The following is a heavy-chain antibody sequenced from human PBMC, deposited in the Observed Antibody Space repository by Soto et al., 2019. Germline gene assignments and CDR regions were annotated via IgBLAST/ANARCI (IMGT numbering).Heavy chain of an antibody. CDR1: GGTFSSYA. CDR2: IIPIFGTA. J-gene: IGHJ4*02. CDR3: ARDATYGDFPFDY. D-gene: IGHD4-17*01. Sequence: GASVKVSCKASGGTFSSYAISWVRQAPGQGLEWMGGIIPIFGTANYAQKFQGRVTITADESTSTAYMELSSLRSEDTAVYYCARDATYGDFPFDYWGQGTLVTVSS. V-gene: IGHV1-69*13.